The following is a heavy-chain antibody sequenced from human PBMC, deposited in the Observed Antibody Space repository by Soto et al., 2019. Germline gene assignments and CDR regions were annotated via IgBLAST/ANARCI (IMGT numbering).Heavy chain of an antibody. J-gene: IGHJ4*02. V-gene: IGHV4-39*01. CDR2: IYYSGST. Sequence: ASETLSLTCTVSGGSISSSSYYWGWVRQPPGKGLEWIGSIYYSGSTYYNPSLKSRVTISVDTSKNQFSLKLSSVTAADTAVYYCARHEYNWKYVRDAHFDYWGQGTLVTVSS. D-gene: IGHD1-7*01. CDR1: GGSISSSSYY. CDR3: ARHEYNWKYVRDAHFDY.